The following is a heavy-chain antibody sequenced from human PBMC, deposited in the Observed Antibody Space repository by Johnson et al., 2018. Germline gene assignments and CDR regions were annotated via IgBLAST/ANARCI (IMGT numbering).Heavy chain of an antibody. Sequence: QLVESGPEVKKPGTSVKVACNTSGFTFSSSAVQWVRQARGQRLEWIGWIVVGSGNTNYTQKFQERVTITRDMSTRTAYMELSSLKSEDTAVYYCAAETWGTEETFDVWGQGTMVTVSS. CDR2: IVVGSGNT. J-gene: IGHJ3*01. D-gene: IGHD7-27*01. CDR3: AAETWGTEETFDV. V-gene: IGHV1-58*01. CDR1: GFTFSSSA.